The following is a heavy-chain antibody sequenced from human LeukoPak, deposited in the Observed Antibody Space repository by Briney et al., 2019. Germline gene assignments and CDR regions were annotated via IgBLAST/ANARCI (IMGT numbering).Heavy chain of an antibody. CDR2: ISYDGSNK. D-gene: IGHD2-21*02. CDR3: ARDALAVTYGGLFDY. CDR1: GFTFSSYA. J-gene: IGHJ4*02. V-gene: IGHV3-30-3*01. Sequence: GGSLRLSCAASGFTFSSYAMHWVRQAPGNGLEWVAVISYDGSNKYYAGSVKGRFTISRDNSKNTLYLQMNSLRAEDTAVYYCARDALAVTYGGLFDYWGQGTLVTVSS.